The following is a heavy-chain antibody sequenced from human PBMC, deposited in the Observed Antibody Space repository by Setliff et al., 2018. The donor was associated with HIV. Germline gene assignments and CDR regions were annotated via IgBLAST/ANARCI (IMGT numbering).Heavy chain of an antibody. V-gene: IGHV4-61*09. Sequence: TSETLSLTCTVSGGSISRGSYYWSWIRQPAGKGLEWIGHIYTSGSTNYNPSLTSRVTISVDTSKNQFYLKLSSGTAADTAVYYCARDFWSGYGYSRLSGYGMDVWGQGTTVTVSS. CDR1: GGSISRGSYY. D-gene: IGHD3-3*01. CDR3: ARDFWSGYGYSRLSGYGMDV. J-gene: IGHJ6*02. CDR2: IYTSGST.